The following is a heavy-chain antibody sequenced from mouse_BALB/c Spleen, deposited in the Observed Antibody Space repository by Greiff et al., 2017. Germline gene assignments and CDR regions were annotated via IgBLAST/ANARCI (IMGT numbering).Heavy chain of an antibody. CDR2: IDPANGNT. CDR3: ARSYYGSSSYWYFDV. V-gene: IGHV14-3*02. Sequence: EVQLVESGAELVKPGASVKLSCTASGFNIKDTYMHWVKQRPEQGLEWIGRIDPANGNTKYDPKFQGKATITADTSSNTAYLQLSSLTSEDTAVYYCARSYYGSSSYWYFDVWGAGTTVTVSS. D-gene: IGHD1-1*01. J-gene: IGHJ1*01. CDR1: GFNIKDTY.